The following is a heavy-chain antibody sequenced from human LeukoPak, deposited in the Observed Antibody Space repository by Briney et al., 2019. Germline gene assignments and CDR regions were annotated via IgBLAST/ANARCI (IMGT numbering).Heavy chain of an antibody. V-gene: IGHV4-61*02. Sequence: PSETLSLTCTVSGGSISSSSYYWSWIRQPAGKGLEWIGRIYTSGSTNYNPSLKSRVTMSVDTSKNQFSLKLSSVTAADTAVYYCARGRVVVVAATRGMGPFDPWGQGTLVTVSS. D-gene: IGHD2-15*01. CDR1: GGSISSSSYY. J-gene: IGHJ5*02. CDR2: IYTSGST. CDR3: ARGRVVVVAATRGMGPFDP.